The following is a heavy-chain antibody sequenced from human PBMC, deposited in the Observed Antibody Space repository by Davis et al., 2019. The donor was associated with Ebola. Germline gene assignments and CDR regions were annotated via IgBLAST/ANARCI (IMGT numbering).Heavy chain of an antibody. J-gene: IGHJ5*02. CDR3: TDFDVS. Sequence: GESLKISCEVSGFTFSDYYMSWIRQAPGKGLEWIAYIGPSGNSFYCADSVKGRFTISRDNAKNSLYLQMNSLRAEDTAVYYCTDFDVSWGQGTRVTVSS. V-gene: IGHV3-11*04. CDR1: GFTFSDYY. CDR2: IGPSGNSF.